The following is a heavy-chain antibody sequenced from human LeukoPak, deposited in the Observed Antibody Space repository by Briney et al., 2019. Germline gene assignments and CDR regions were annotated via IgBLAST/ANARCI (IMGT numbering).Heavy chain of an antibody. Sequence: ASVKVSCKASGGTFSSYTISWVQQAPGQGLEWMGRIIPILGIANYAQKFQGRVTITADKSTSTAYMELSSLRSEDTAVYYCARALKVCSSTSCDDYWGQGTLVTVSS. CDR2: IIPILGIA. J-gene: IGHJ4*02. CDR1: GGTFSSYT. V-gene: IGHV1-69*02. D-gene: IGHD2-2*01. CDR3: ARALKVCSSTSCDDY.